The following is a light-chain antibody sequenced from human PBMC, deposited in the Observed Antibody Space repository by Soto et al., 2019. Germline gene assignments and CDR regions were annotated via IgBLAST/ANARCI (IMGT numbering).Light chain of an antibody. CDR3: ISYTSSGTWV. Sequence: QSVLTQPASVSGSPGQSTTISCSGTISDVGGNNYVSWYQHHPGKAPKVIIYEVRKWPSGVSNRFSGSKSGNTASLTISGLQAEDEADYYCISYTSSGTWVFGGGTKVTVL. CDR2: EVR. CDR1: ISDVGGNNY. J-gene: IGLJ3*02. V-gene: IGLV2-14*01.